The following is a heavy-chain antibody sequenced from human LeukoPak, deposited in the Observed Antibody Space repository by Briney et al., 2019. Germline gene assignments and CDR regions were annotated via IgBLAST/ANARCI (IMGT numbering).Heavy chain of an antibody. V-gene: IGHV3-21*04. J-gene: IGHJ4*02. D-gene: IGHD2-21*02. CDR3: ARAGSVVVTAVAN. CDR2: ISSSSSYI. Sequence: PGGSLRLSCAASGFTFSSYSMNWVRQAPGKGLEWVSSISSSSSYIYYADSVKGRFTISRDNAKNSLYLQMNSLRAEDTAVYYCARAGSVVVTAVANWGQGTLVTVSS. CDR1: GFTFSSYS.